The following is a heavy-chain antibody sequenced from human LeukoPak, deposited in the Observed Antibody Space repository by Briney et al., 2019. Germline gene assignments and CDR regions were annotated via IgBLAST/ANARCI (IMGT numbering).Heavy chain of an antibody. CDR3: AKDSVGYYYDSSALT. Sequence: GGSLRLSCAASGFTFSSYAMSWVRQAPGKGLEWVSAISGSGGSTYYADSVKGRFTISRDNSKNTLYLQMNSLRAEVTAVYYCAKDSVGYYYDSSALTWGQGTLVTVSS. V-gene: IGHV3-23*01. CDR2: ISGSGGST. CDR1: GFTFSSYA. J-gene: IGHJ5*02. D-gene: IGHD3-22*01.